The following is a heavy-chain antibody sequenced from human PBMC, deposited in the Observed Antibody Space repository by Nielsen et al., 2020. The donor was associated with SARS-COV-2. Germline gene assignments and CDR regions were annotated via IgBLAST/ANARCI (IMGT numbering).Heavy chain of an antibody. J-gene: IGHJ5*02. Sequence: SETLSLTCTVSGGSISSSSYYWGWIRQPPGKGLEWIGSIYHSGSTYYNPSLKSRVTISVDTSKNQFSLKLSSVTAADTAVYYCARFGVVIKTFDPWGQGTLVTVSS. D-gene: IGHD3-3*01. CDR2: IYHSGST. CDR1: GGSISSSSYY. V-gene: IGHV4-39*07. CDR3: ARFGVVIKTFDP.